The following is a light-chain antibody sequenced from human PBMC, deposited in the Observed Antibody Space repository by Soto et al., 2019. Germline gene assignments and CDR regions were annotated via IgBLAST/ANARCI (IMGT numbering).Light chain of an antibody. CDR1: SIDVGAYNY. V-gene: IGLV2-8*01. CDR2: EVS. J-gene: IGLJ2*01. Sequence: QSALTQPPSASGFPGQSVTISCTGTSIDVGAYNYVSWYQQYPGKAPKLLIYEVSKRPSGVPDRFSGSKSGNTASLTVSGLQAEDEADYHCSSYAGTYSLVFGGGTKLTVL. CDR3: SSYAGTYSLV.